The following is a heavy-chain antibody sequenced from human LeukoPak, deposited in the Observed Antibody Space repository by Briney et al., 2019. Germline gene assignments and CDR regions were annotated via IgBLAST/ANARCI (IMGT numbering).Heavy chain of an antibody. CDR1: GGSPSSGGYY. Sequence: SETLSLTCTVSGGSPSSGGYYWSWIRQPPGKGLEWIGYIYHSGSTYYNPSLKSRVTISVDRSKNQFSLKLSSVTAADTAVYYCARDQHSSSSGMGFDYWGQGTLVTVSS. CDR3: ARDQHSSSSGMGFDY. D-gene: IGHD6-6*01. V-gene: IGHV4-30-2*01. J-gene: IGHJ4*02. CDR2: IYHSGST.